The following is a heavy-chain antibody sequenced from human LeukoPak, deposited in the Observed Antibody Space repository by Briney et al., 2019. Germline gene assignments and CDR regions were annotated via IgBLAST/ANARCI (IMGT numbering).Heavy chain of an antibody. D-gene: IGHD2-21*02. CDR3: AKDLVVETPTGVFDF. CDR1: GFTFSTYA. V-gene: IGHV3-23*01. CDR2: VTGSGGST. Sequence: GGSLRLSCAASGFTFSTYAMGWVRQAPGKGLEWVSTVTGSGGSTYYADSVNGRFTISRDNSKNTLFLQMASLRADDTALYYCAKDLVVETPTGVFDFWGQGTLVTVSS. J-gene: IGHJ4*02.